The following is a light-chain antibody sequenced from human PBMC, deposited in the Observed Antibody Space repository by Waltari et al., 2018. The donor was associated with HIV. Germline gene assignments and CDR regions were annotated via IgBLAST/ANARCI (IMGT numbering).Light chain of an antibody. J-gene: IGLJ2*01. V-gene: IGLV1-47*02. CDR3: AAWDDSLGDGF. CDR1: TSNIENNY. CDR2: NSE. Sequence: QSVLTHPPSASETPGQIVTISCSGSTSNIENNYVLWYQQVPGASPTLLSSNSEQRPAGVPDRFSGSKSGSSASLAISGLRSEEEAHYYCAAWDDSLGDGFFGGGTKLTGL.